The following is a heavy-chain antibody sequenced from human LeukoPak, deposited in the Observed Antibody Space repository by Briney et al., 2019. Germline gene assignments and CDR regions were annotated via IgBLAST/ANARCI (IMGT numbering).Heavy chain of an antibody. CDR2: IRQDGSVQ. V-gene: IGHV3-7*01. D-gene: IGHD1/OR15-1a*01. CDR3: LVTTRSRGFDY. Sequence: GGSLRLSCAASGFTFSSYWMSWVRQAPGKGLEWVANIRQDGSVQNYVDSVKGRFTISRDNPKNSMYLQMSSLRAEDTAVYYCLVTTRSRGFDYWGQGTLVTVSS. CDR1: GFTFSSYW. J-gene: IGHJ4*02.